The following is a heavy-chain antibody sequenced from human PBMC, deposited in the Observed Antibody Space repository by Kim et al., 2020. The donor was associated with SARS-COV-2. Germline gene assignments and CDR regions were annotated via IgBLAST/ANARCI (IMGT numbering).Heavy chain of an antibody. Sequence: YADAVKGRFNISRDNAKNSLYLQMNGVRAGDTAVYYCARDGSAAAGPIDYWGQGTLVTVSS. J-gene: IGHJ4*02. CDR3: ARDGSAAAGPIDY. V-gene: IGHV3-21*01. D-gene: IGHD6-13*01.